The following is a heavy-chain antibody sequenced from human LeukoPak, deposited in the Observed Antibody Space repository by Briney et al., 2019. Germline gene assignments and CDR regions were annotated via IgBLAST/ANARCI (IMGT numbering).Heavy chain of an antibody. J-gene: IGHJ4*02. CDR2: ISGSGGST. CDR3: AKGSYGRTYYFDH. V-gene: IGHV3-23*01. Sequence: GGSLRLSCAASGFTFSSYAVSWVRQAPGKGLEWVSAISGSGGSTYYADSVKGRFTISRDNSKNTLYLQMNSLRAEDTAVYYCAKGSYGRTYYFDHWGQGTLVTVSS. CDR1: GFTFSSYA. D-gene: IGHD5-18*01.